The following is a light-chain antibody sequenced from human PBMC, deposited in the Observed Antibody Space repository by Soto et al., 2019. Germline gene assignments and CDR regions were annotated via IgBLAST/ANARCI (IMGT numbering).Light chain of an antibody. CDR3: QQYNNWPWT. J-gene: IGKJ1*01. Sequence: ETVMAQSPATLSLSPGKGVTLPCRAIQSMTTRLAWYQQKPGQAPKLLIHGAFTRATGIPARFSGSGSGTEFTLTISTLQSEDFAVYYCQQYNNWPWTFGQGTKVDIK. CDR1: QSMTTR. V-gene: IGKV3-15*01. CDR2: GAF.